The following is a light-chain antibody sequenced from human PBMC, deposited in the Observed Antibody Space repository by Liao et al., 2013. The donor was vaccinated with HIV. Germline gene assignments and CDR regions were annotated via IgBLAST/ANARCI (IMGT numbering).Light chain of an antibody. Sequence: SYELTQPPSMSVSPGQTASITCSGHKLGDKYVSWYQQKPGQSPVLVIYQDNKRPSTIPERFSGSNSGNTATLTISGTQAMDEADYYCQAWDSSTVVFGGGTKLTVL. CDR2: QDN. J-gene: IGLJ2*01. CDR3: QAWDSSTVV. CDR1: KLGDKY. V-gene: IGLV3-1*01.